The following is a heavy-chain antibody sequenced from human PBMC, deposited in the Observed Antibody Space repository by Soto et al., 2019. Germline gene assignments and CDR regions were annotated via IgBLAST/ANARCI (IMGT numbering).Heavy chain of an antibody. CDR3: ARYYDTSGYRRPFDY. J-gene: IGHJ4*02. D-gene: IGHD3-22*01. V-gene: IGHV1-18*01. CDR2: ISAYSGNT. CDR1: GYTFTSYD. Sequence: QVQLVQSGAEVKKPGASVKVSCKASGYTFTSYDINWVRQTPGQGLEWMGWISAYSGNTNYAQKFQGRVTMTTDTSTTTAYMELRSLRSDDTAVYYCARYYDTSGYRRPFDYGSQGTLVTVSS.